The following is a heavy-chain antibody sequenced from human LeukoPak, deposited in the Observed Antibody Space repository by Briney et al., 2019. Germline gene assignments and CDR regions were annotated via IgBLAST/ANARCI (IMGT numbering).Heavy chain of an antibody. J-gene: IGHJ3*02. CDR2: IYTSGST. CDR3: ARGGLDYGDYMGAFDI. D-gene: IGHD4-17*01. Sequence: SETLSLTCAVSGGSISSGSYYWSWTRQPAGEGLEWIGRIYTSGSTNYNPSLKSRVTISVDTSKNQFSLKLSSVTAADTAVYYCARGGLDYGDYMGAFDIWGQGTMVTVSS. CDR1: GGSISSGSYY. V-gene: IGHV4-61*02.